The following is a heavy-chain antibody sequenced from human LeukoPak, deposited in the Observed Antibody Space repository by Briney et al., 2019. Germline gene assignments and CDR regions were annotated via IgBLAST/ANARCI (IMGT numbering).Heavy chain of an antibody. V-gene: IGHV3-53*01. Sequence: PGGSLRLSCAASGFTVSSNYMSWVRQAPGKGLEWVSVIYSGGSTYYADSVKGRFTISRDNSKNTPYLQMNSLRAEDTAVYYCARITYYYDSSGYYQNWFDPWGQGTLVTVSS. CDR1: GFTVSSNY. D-gene: IGHD3-22*01. CDR3: ARITYYYDSSGYYQNWFDP. CDR2: IYSGGST. J-gene: IGHJ5*02.